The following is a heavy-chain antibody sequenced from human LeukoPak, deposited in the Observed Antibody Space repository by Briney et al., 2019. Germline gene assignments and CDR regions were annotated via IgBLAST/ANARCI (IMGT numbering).Heavy chain of an antibody. J-gene: IGHJ4*02. Sequence: SVKVSCKASGGTFSSYAISWVRQAPGQGLEWMGGIIPIFGTANYAQKFQGRVTITADESTSTAYMELSSLRSEDTAVYYCARETPSITGTTEAFDYWGQGTLVTVSS. CDR3: ARETPSITGTTEAFDY. CDR2: IIPIFGTA. CDR1: GGTFSSYA. D-gene: IGHD1-20*01. V-gene: IGHV1-69*13.